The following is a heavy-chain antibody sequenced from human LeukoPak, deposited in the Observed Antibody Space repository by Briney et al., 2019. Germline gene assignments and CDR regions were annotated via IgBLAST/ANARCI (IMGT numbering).Heavy chain of an antibody. Sequence: GGSLRLSCAASGFTLSDHYMDWVRQAPGKGLEWVGRVRNKANGYRTEYAASVKGRFTVSGDASKSSLYLQMNSLKTEDTAVYYCARSGYCGASTCYSDYFDYWGQGTLVTVSS. CDR3: ARSGYCGASTCYSDYFDY. CDR1: GFTLSDHY. D-gene: IGHD2-15*01. CDR2: VRNKANGYRT. V-gene: IGHV3-72*01. J-gene: IGHJ4*02.